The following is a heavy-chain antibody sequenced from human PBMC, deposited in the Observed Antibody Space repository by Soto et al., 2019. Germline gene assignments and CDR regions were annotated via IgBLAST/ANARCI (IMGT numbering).Heavy chain of an antibody. CDR1: GYAISSACS. J-gene: IGHJ4*01. CDR3: AILVTHPDY. V-gene: IGHV4-38-2*01. CDR2: IHKSGRT. Sequence: PSGTRSLTGAVSGYAISSACSWGWIRQHPGKGLEWIGSIHKSGRTYYSPSLKSRVTMSVDTSNNQFCLKLTSVTAADTAFYYCAILVTHPDYWGQGTLVTVSS. D-gene: IGHD2-8*02.